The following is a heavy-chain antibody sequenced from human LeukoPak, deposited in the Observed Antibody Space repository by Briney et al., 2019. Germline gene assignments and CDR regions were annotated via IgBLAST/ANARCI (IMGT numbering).Heavy chain of an antibody. V-gene: IGHV3-11*04. CDR1: GFTFGDYF. CDR3: ARADRNYYMDV. CDR2: ISTSGSTI. J-gene: IGHJ6*03. D-gene: IGHD1-14*01. Sequence: PGGSLRLSCAASGFTFGDYFMTWLRQAPGKGLEWVSYISTSGSTIYYADSVKGRFTISRDNAKNSLYLQMNSLRAEDTAVYYCARADRNYYMDVWGKGTTVTVSS.